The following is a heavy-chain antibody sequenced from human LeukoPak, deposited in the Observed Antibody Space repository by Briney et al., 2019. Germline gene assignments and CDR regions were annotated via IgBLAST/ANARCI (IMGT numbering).Heavy chain of an antibody. Sequence: GESLKISWNGSGYSFTSHWIGLVRQMPGKGLEWVGIIYPGYSDTRYSPSLQGQVTISADKSNSTAYLQRRSVKASDTDMYYCARQDNTAKAFGYWGQETMVTVSS. CDR3: ARQDNTAKAFGY. CDR1: GYSFTSHW. V-gene: IGHV5-51*01. D-gene: IGHD5-18*01. CDR2: IYPGYSDT. J-gene: IGHJ4*02.